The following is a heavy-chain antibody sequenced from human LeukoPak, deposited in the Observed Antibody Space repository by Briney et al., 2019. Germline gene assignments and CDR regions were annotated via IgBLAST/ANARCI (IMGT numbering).Heavy chain of an antibody. J-gene: IGHJ4*02. Sequence: SETLSLTCAVYGGSLSGYYWTWIRQPPGKGLEWIGEINHSGSTNYNPSLKSRVTISVDTSKNQFSLKLSSVTAADTAVYYCARGQAMGYYFDYWGQGTLVTVSS. CDR2: INHSGST. CDR1: GGSLSGYY. CDR3: ARGQAMGYYFDY. V-gene: IGHV4-34*01. D-gene: IGHD5-18*01.